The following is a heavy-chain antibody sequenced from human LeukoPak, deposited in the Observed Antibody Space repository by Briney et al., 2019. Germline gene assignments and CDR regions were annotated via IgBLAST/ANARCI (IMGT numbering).Heavy chain of an antibody. Sequence: PSETLSLTCTVSGGSISSYYWSWIRQPPGKGLEWIGYIYYSGSTNYNPSLKSRVTISVDTSKNQFSLKLSSVTAADTAVYYCARAPWYSSDWYTPPPAYFDYWGQGTLVTVSS. CDR2: IYYSGST. CDR1: GGSISSYY. J-gene: IGHJ4*02. V-gene: IGHV4-59*01. D-gene: IGHD6-19*01. CDR3: ARAPWYSSDWYTPPPAYFDY.